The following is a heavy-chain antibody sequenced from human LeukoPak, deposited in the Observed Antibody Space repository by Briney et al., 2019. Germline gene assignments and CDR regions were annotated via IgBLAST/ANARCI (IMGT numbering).Heavy chain of an antibody. Sequence: PGGSLRLSCAASGFTFSSYAMHWVRQAPGKGLEWVAFIRYDGSNKYYADSVKGRFTISRDNSKNTLYLQMNSLRAEDTAVYYCAKLEASYCSSTSCYTPFDYWGQGTLVTVSS. CDR2: IRYDGSNK. CDR1: GFTFSSYA. J-gene: IGHJ4*02. V-gene: IGHV3-30*02. D-gene: IGHD2-2*02. CDR3: AKLEASYCSSTSCYTPFDY.